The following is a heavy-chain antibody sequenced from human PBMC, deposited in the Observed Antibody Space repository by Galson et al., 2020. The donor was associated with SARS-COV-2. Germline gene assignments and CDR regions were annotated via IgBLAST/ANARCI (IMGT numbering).Heavy chain of an antibody. D-gene: IGHD6-13*01. CDR1: GGSISSYY. CDR3: ARGTEAGAGDFEY. CDR2: IYYSGSR. J-gene: IGHJ4*02. Sequence: SETLSLTCSVSGGSISSYYWSWIRQPPGKRLEWIAYIYYSGSRNYNPSLQNRVTISVDTSKNQFSLELRSVTTADTAMYYCARGTEAGAGDFEYWGQGTLVTVSS. V-gene: IGHV4-59*01.